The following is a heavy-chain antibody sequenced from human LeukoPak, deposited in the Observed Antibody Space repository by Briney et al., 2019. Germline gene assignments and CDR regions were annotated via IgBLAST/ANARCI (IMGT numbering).Heavy chain of an antibody. Sequence: SETLSLTCAVYGGPFSGYYWSWIRQPPGKGLEWIGEINHSGSTNYNPFLKSRVTISVDTSKNQFSLKLSSVTAADTAVYYCARMSYYYYGMDVWGQGTTVTVSS. J-gene: IGHJ6*02. CDR3: ARMSYYYYGMDV. CDR1: GGPFSGYY. CDR2: INHSGST. V-gene: IGHV4-34*01.